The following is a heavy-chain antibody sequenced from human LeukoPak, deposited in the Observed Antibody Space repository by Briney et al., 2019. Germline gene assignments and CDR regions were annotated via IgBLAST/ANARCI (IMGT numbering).Heavy chain of an antibody. CDR1: GFTFGSYA. Sequence: GGSLRLSCAASGFTFGSYAMNWLRQTPDRGLFWVAAISVDGSATNYADSVKGRFTISRDNSKNTLYLQMNNLRPDDTAVYYCARDFGYWGQGTLVTVSS. J-gene: IGHJ4*02. CDR2: ISVDGSAT. CDR3: ARDFGY. V-gene: IGHV3-30*03.